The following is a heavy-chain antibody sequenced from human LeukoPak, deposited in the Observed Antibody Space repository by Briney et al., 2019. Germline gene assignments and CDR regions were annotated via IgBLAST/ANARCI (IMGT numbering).Heavy chain of an antibody. Sequence: GRSLRLSCAASGFTFSSCGMHWVRQAPGKGLEWVAVIWYDGSNKYYADSVKGRFTISRDNSKNTLYLQMNSLRAEDTAVYYCARDGIDYYDSSGYPAYWGQGTLVTVSS. D-gene: IGHD3-22*01. V-gene: IGHV3-33*01. CDR1: GFTFSSCG. CDR3: ARDGIDYYDSSGYPAY. J-gene: IGHJ4*02. CDR2: IWYDGSNK.